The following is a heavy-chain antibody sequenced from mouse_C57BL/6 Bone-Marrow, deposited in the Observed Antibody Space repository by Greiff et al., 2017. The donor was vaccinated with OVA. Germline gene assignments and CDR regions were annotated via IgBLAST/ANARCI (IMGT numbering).Heavy chain of an antibody. CDR2: IDPSDSET. D-gene: IGHD2-3*01. V-gene: IGHV1-52*01. J-gene: IGHJ3*01. CDR3: ARSGWLLRWVAY. Sequence: VQLQQPGAELVRPGSSVKLSCKASGYTFTSYWMHWVKQRPIQGLEWIGNIDPSDSETHYNQKFKDKATLTVDKSSSTAYMQLSSLTSEDSAVYYCARSGWLLRWVAYWGQGTLVTVSA. CDR1: GYTFTSYW.